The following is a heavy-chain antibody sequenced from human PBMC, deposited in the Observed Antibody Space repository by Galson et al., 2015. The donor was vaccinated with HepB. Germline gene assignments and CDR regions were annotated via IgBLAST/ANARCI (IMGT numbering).Heavy chain of an antibody. CDR3: ARVRQGRVTRTSKYYYYMDV. J-gene: IGHJ6*03. V-gene: IGHV3-33*01. CDR2: IWYDGSNK. CDR1: GFTFSSYG. Sequence: SLRLSCAASGFTFSSYGMHWVRQAPGKGLEWVAVIWYDGSNKYYADSVKGRFTISRDNSKNTLYLQMNSLRAEDSAVYYCARVRQGRVTRTSKYYYYMDVWGKGTTVTVSS. D-gene: IGHD4-11*01.